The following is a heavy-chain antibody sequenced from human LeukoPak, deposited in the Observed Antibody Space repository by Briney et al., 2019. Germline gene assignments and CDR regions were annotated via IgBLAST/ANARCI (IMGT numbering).Heavy chain of an antibody. D-gene: IGHD1-1*01. CDR3: ARDPLSTNDFDI. CDR2: IFHTGSS. V-gene: IGHV4-59*01. J-gene: IGHJ3*02. CDR1: GGSISRDY. Sequence: SETLSLTCTVSGGSISRDYWSWIRQPPGKGLEWIGYIFHTGSSNYNASLRSRATISVDTSKNLFSLKLSSVTAADTAVYFCARDPLSTNDFDIWGQGTMVTVSS.